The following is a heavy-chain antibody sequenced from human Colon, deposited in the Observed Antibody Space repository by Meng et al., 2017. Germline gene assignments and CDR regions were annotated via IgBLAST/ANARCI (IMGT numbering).Heavy chain of an antibody. V-gene: IGHV4-4*02. Sequence: QVQVQESGPGLVKPSGTLSSTCTVSGGPFTSGNFWGWVRQPPGKGLEWIGEIYDYGRTNYNPSLMSRVTISIDKSKSQFSLDLSSVIAADTAVYYCCGGIAGTGRPLYFDYWGQGTLVTVSS. CDR1: GGPFTSGNF. CDR3: CGGIAGTGRPLYFDY. J-gene: IGHJ4*02. CDR2: IYDYGRT. D-gene: IGHD1-14*01.